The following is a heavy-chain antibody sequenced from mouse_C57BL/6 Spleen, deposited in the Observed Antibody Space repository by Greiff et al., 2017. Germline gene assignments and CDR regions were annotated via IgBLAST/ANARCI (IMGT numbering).Heavy chain of an antibody. CDR2: IHPNSGST. V-gene: IGHV1-64*01. D-gene: IGHD1-1*01. CDR1: GYTFTSYW. Sequence: QVQLQQPGAELVKPGASVKLSCKASGYTFTSYWMHWVKQRPGQGLEWIGMIHPNSGSTNYNEKFKSKATLTVDESSSTAYMQLSSLTSEDSAVYYCATYGSSLAWLAYWGQGTLVTVSA. J-gene: IGHJ3*01. CDR3: ATYGSSLAWLAY.